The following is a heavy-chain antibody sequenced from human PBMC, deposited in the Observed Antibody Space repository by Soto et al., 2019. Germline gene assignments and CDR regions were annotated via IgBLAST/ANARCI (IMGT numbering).Heavy chain of an antibody. Sequence: GGSLRLSCAASGFTFSSYSMNWVRQAPGKGLEWVSSISSSSSYIYYADSVKGRFTISRDNAKNSLYLQMNSLRAEDTAVYYCARDCSGGSCLCLSRVNMGYYGMDGWGQGTTVTVSS. CDR1: GFTFSSYS. V-gene: IGHV3-21*01. J-gene: IGHJ6*02. D-gene: IGHD2-15*01. CDR2: ISSSSSYI. CDR3: ARDCSGGSCLCLSRVNMGYYGMDG.